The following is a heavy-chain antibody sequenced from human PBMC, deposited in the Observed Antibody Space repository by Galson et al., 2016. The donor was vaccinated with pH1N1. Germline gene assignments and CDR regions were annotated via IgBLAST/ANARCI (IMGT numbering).Heavy chain of an antibody. J-gene: IGHJ4*02. CDR3: IRDLGRLRHY. D-gene: IGHD7-27*01. V-gene: IGHV1-46*01. Sequence: QSGAEVKKPGSSVKVSCKASGYTFTREYIHWVRQAPGQGLEWMGVIDPSNGGTTYSQNFQGLVTMTRDTSTNTVYMELSGLKSEDTAGYFCIRDLGRLRHYWGQGTLVTVSS. CDR1: GYTFTREY. CDR2: IDPSNGGT.